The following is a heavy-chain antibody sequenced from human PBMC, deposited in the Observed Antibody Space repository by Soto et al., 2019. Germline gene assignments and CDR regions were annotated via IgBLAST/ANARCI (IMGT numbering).Heavy chain of an antibody. D-gene: IGHD3-22*01. V-gene: IGHV1-46*01. Sequence: ASVKVSCKASGYTFTSYYMHWVRQAPGQGLEWMGIINPSGGSTSYAQKFQGRVTMTRDTSTSTVYMELSSLRSEDTAVYYCAREPTYYYDSSGYRNWFDPWGQGTLVTVSS. CDR2: INPSGGST. J-gene: IGHJ5*02. CDR1: GYTFTSYY. CDR3: AREPTYYYDSSGYRNWFDP.